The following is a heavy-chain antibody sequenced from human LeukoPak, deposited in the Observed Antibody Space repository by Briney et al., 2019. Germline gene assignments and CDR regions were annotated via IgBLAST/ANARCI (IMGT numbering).Heavy chain of an antibody. J-gene: IGHJ3*02. Sequence: GGSLRLSCAASGFTFSSYSMNWVRQAPGKGLEWVSSISSSSSYIYYADSVKGRFTISRDNAKNSLYLQMNSLRAEDTAVYYCAGPVPYYYDSSGYYGAFDIWGQGTMVTVSS. V-gene: IGHV3-21*01. CDR2: ISSSSSYI. CDR1: GFTFSSYS. CDR3: AGPVPYYYDSSGYYGAFDI. D-gene: IGHD3-22*01.